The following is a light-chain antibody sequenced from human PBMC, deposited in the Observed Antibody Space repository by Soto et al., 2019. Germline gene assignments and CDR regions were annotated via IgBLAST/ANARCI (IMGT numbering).Light chain of an antibody. CDR1: QSVSSSY. CDR2: DAS. CDR3: QQYGSSPPT. J-gene: IGKJ1*01. V-gene: IGKV3-20*01. Sequence: EIVLTQSPGTLSLSPGERATLSCRSSQSVSSSYLAWYQQKPGQAPRLLIYDASNRATGIPARFSGSGSGTEFTLTISSLQSEDFAVYYCQQYGSSPPTFGQGTKVDIK.